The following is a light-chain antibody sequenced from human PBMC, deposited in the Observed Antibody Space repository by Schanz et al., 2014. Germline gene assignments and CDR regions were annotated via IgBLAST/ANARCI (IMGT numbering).Light chain of an antibody. CDR2: RNT. Sequence: QSVLTQPPSVSGAPGQRVTISCTGSSSNIGAGYGVHWYQQLPGTAPKLLFYRNTNRPSGVPDRFSGSKSGTSASLAITGLQAEDEADYYCQSYDSSLSGWVFGGGTKLTVL. CDR3: QSYDSSLSGWV. CDR1: SSNIGAGYG. J-gene: IGLJ3*02. V-gene: IGLV1-40*01.